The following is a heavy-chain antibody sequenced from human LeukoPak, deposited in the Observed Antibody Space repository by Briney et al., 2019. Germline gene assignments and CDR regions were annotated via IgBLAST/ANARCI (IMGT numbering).Heavy chain of an antibody. D-gene: IGHD3-10*01. V-gene: IGHV1-3*01. CDR2: INAGNGNT. J-gene: IGHJ5*02. Sequence: ASVKVSCKASGYTFTSYAMHWVRQAPGQRLEWMGWINAGNGNTKYSQKFQGRVTITRDTSASTAYMELSSLRSEDTAVYYCARSMSWFGEFIPAGGFDPWGQGTLVTVSS. CDR1: GYTFTSYA. CDR3: ARSMSWFGEFIPAGGFDP.